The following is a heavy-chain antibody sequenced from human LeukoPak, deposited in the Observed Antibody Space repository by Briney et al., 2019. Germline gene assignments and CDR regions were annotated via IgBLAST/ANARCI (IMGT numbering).Heavy chain of an antibody. CDR2: IYYSGST. CDR3: ARHLTPLRCFDWLLLAHNWFDP. V-gene: IGHV4-39*01. D-gene: IGHD3-9*01. CDR1: GGSISSNSYY. Sequence: KPSETLSLTCTVSGGSISSNSYYWGWIRQPPGKGLEWIGSIYYSGSTYYNPSLKSRVTISVDTSKNQFSLKLSSVTAADTAVYYCARHLTPLRCFDWLLLAHNWFDPWGQGTLVTVSS. J-gene: IGHJ5*02.